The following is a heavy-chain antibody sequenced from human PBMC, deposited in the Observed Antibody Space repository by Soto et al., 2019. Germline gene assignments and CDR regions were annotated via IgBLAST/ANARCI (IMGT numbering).Heavy chain of an antibody. V-gene: IGHV3-23*01. CDR3: ARDGQYRTDGFDI. Sequence: EAQLLESGGELIQPGGSLRLSCAASGFTYSSHGMSWVRQAPGKWLEWIAGLSRGGGSTYYADSVKGRFTISRDNSKNTLDLIMNSLRVEDTALYYCARDGQYRTDGFDIWGQGTMVTVSS. CDR2: LSRGGGST. CDR1: GFTYSSHG. J-gene: IGHJ3*02. D-gene: IGHD5-12*01.